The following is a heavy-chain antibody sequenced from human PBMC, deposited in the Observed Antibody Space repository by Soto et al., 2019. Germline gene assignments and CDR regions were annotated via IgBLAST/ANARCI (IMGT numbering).Heavy chain of an antibody. J-gene: IGHJ6*02. CDR2: IIPIFGTA. V-gene: IGHV1-69*13. CDR3: ASHVMVYDIPSYGMDV. D-gene: IGHD2-8*01. CDR1: GGTFSSYA. Sequence: ASVKVSCKASGGTFSSYAISWVRQAPGRGLEWMGGIIPIFGTANYAQKFQGRVTITADESTSTAYMELSSLRSEDTAVYYCASHVMVYDIPSYGMDVWGQGTTVTVSS.